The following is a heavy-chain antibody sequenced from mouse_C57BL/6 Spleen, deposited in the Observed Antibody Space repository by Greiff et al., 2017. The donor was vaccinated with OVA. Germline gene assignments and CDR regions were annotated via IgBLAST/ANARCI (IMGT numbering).Heavy chain of an antibody. CDR3: ARQDYDWFAY. J-gene: IGHJ3*01. D-gene: IGHD2-4*01. V-gene: IGHV1-18*01. CDR1: GYTFTDYH. CDR2: INPNNGGT. Sequence: VQLQQSGPELVKPGASVKIPCKASGYTFTDYHMDWVKQSHGKSLEWIGDINPNNGGTIYNQKFKGTATLTVDKSSSTAYMELRSLTSEDTAGYYGARQDYDWFAYWGQGTLVTVSA.